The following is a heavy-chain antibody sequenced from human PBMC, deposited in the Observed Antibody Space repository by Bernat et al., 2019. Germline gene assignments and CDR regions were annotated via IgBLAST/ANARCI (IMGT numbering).Heavy chain of an antibody. CDR2: ISSSSYT. CDR3: ASDGDYGDYSGWFDP. Sequence: QVQLVESGGGLVKPGGSLRLSCAASGFTFSDYYMSWIRQAAGKGLEWVSYISSSSYTTYADSVTCRFTITSNNAKNSPYLHMNSVRAEDTAVYYCASDGDYGDYSGWFDPWGQGTLVTVSS. V-gene: IGHV3-11*06. CDR1: GFTFSDYY. D-gene: IGHD4-17*01. J-gene: IGHJ5*02.